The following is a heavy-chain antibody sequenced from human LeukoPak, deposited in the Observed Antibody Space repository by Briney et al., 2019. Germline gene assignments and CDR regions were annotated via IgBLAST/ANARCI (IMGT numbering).Heavy chain of an antibody. J-gene: IGHJ4*02. CDR1: GFSFMTYG. D-gene: IGHD2-15*01. Sequence: LRXXCAASGFSFMTYGMTWVRQAPGKGLEWVSAIGHSGHTTYYTDSVKGRFTISRDNSKNTLYLQMNSLRAEDTAVYNCAXSXGRXCSGGSCFDFDSWGQGTLVTVSS. V-gene: IGHV3-23*01. CDR2: IGHSGHTT. CDR3: AXSXGRXCSGGSCFDFDS.